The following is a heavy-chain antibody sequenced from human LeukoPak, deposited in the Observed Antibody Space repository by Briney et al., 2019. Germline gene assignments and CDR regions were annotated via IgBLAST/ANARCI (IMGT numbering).Heavy chain of an antibody. J-gene: IGHJ5*02. CDR3: ARDLRRSGSFVYWFDP. CDR1: GDSINNNY. CDR2: IYTSGSF. D-gene: IGHD2-15*01. V-gene: IGHV4-4*07. Sequence: ETLSLTCIVSGDSINNNYWSWIRQPAGKGLEWIGRIYTSGSFSYNPSLKSRVTMSVDTSKNQFSLKLSSVTAADTAVYYCARDLRRSGSFVYWFDPWGQGTLVTVTS.